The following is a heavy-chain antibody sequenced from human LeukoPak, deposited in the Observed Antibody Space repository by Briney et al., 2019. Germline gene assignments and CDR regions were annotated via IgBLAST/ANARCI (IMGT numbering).Heavy chain of an antibody. CDR2: IYYSGST. Sequence: SETLSLTCTVSGGSISSYYWSWIRQPPGKGLEWIGYIYYSGSTNYNPSLKSRVTISVDTSKNQFSLKLSSVTAADTAVYYCARDDGYCSSTSCYTGFDPWGQGTLVTVSS. D-gene: IGHD2-2*02. CDR3: ARDDGYCSSTSCYTGFDP. V-gene: IGHV4-59*01. J-gene: IGHJ5*02. CDR1: GGSISSYY.